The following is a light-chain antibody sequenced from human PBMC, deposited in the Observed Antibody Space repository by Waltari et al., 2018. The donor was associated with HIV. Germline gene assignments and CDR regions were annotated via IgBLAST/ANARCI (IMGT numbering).Light chain of an antibody. CDR2: DLT. Sequence: QSALTQPRSVSGSPGQSVTLSCTGTSSDIGGDNYVSRYQQLPGKVPKPMIYDLTKRPSGVPDRFSGSKSGNTASLTISGLQAEDEADYYCCSFAGSYTWLFGGGTKLTVL. CDR1: SSDIGGDNY. V-gene: IGLV2-11*01. CDR3: CSFAGSYTWL. J-gene: IGLJ2*01.